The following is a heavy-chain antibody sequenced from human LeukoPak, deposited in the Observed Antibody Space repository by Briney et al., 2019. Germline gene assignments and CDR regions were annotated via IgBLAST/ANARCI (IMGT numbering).Heavy chain of an antibody. CDR1: GYTFTSYA. CDR3: ARDPPRSRVVGPHYTGDY. V-gene: IGHV7-4-1*02. J-gene: IGHJ4*02. CDR2: INTNTGNP. D-gene: IGHD3-3*01. Sequence: ASVKVSCKASGYTFTSYAMNWVRQAPGQGLEWMGWINTNTGNPTYAQGFTGRFVFSLDTSVTTAYLQISSLKAEDTAVYYCARDPPRSRVVGPHYTGDYWGQGTLVTVSS.